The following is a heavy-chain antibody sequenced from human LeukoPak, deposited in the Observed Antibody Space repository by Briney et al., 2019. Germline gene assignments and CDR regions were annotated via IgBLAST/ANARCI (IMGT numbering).Heavy chain of an antibody. D-gene: IGHD3-22*01. Sequence: SETLSLTCTVSGGSLSSYYWSWIRQPAGKGLEWIGRIHTSGSTNYNPSLKSRVTISVDTSKNQFSLKLSSVTAADTAVYYCACLTTADAFDIWGQGTMVTVSS. CDR1: GGSLSSYY. CDR2: IHTSGST. CDR3: ACLTTADAFDI. V-gene: IGHV4-4*07. J-gene: IGHJ3*02.